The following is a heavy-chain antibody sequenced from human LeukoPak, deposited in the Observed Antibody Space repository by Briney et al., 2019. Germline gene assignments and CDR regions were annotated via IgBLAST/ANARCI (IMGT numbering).Heavy chain of an antibody. CDR2: IRPDGTEQ. V-gene: IGHV3-7*04. Sequence: GGSLRLSCAVSGFTFSSYWMNWVRQAPWKGPEWVANIRPDGTEQFYVDSVKGRFTVSRDNAKNLLYLQMNSLRAEDTALYYCARGTSYWGQGTLVTVSS. CDR1: GFTFSSYW. CDR3: ARGTSY. J-gene: IGHJ4*02.